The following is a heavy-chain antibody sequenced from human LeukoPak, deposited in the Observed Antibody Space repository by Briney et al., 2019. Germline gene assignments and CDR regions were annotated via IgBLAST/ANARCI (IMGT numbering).Heavy chain of an antibody. CDR2: ISGRSSTI. J-gene: IGHJ4*02. D-gene: IGHD1-26*01. Sequence: PGGSLRLSCAASAFTFSDYSMNWVRQAAGKGLEWVSYISGRSSTIYYADSVKGRFTVSRDNAKNSMYLQMNSLRAEDTAVYYCARDRMKSGSYYFDYWGQGTLVTVSS. CDR3: ARDRMKSGSYYFDY. CDR1: AFTFSDYS. V-gene: IGHV3-48*01.